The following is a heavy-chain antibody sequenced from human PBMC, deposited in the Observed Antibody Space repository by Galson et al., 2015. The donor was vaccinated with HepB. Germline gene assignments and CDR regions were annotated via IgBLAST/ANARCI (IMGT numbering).Heavy chain of an antibody. J-gene: IGHJ6*02. V-gene: IGHV3-48*04. CDR1: GFTFSSYS. Sequence: SLRLSCAASGFTFSSYSMNWVRQAPGKGLEWVSYISSSSSTIYYADSVKGRFTISRDNAKNSLYLQMNSLRAEDTAVYYCAREGGEQQGGMDVWGQGTTVTVSS. CDR3: AREGGEQQGGMDV. CDR2: ISSSSSTI. D-gene: IGHD6-13*01.